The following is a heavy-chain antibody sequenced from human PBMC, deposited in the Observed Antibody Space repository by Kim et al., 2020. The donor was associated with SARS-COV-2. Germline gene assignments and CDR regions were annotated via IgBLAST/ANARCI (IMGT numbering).Heavy chain of an antibody. CDR1: GFSVSNYW. D-gene: IGHD3-10*02. CDR2: ISSDGRYT. J-gene: IGHJ6*02. V-gene: IGHV3-74*01. Sequence: GWSLRLSCAASGFSVSNYWINWVRHAPGKGLVWVSRISSDGRYTHYADSVKGRFTLSRDNAENTLFLQMNSLRAEDTAVYYCARGMFSSGFDVWGQGTTVTVSS. CDR3: ARGMFSSGFDV.